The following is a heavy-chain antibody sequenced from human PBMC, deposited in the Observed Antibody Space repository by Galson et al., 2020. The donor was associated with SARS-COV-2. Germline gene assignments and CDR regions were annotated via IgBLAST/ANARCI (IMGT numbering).Heavy chain of an antibody. D-gene: IGHD3-22*01. CDR1: GGSFSGYY. Sequence: SQTLSLTCAVHGGSFSGYYWTWIRQTPGKGLEWIGEINDRGSTNYNSSLKSRCTASVDTSENQFSPKLTSVTAADTAVYYCARGNYFDRSGYYSAYDLWGQGTVVTVSS. V-gene: IGHV4-34*01. J-gene: IGHJ3*01. CDR2: INDRGST. CDR3: ARGNYFDRSGYYSAYDL.